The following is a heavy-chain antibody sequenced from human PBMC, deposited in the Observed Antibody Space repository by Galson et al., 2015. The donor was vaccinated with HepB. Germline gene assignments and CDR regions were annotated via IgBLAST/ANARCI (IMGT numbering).Heavy chain of an antibody. CDR1: GFNIDW. Sequence: SLRLSCAASGFNIDWMDWVRQAPGKGLEWVANINEDGSEKYYVDSVKGRFTISRDNDRHSVSLQMNSLRAEDTAVYYCSRRLDDWGQGTLVRVSS. CDR3: SRRLDD. CDR2: INEDGSEK. J-gene: IGHJ4*02. V-gene: IGHV3-7*03.